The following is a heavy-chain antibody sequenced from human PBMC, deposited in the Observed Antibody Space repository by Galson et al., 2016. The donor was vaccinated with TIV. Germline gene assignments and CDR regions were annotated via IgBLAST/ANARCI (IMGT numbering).Heavy chain of an antibody. CDR3: AKEVVNSRQLDEIGAAATSFDF. D-gene: IGHD6-13*01. CDR2: ISYDGRKK. CDR1: GFTFSSYF. V-gene: IGHV3-30*18. J-gene: IGHJ4*02. Sequence: SLRLSCAASGFTFSSYFMNWVRQAPGRGLEWVALISYDGRKKYYADSLKGRVTISRDNSKKTLLLQMNSLSAEDTAVYYCAKEVVNSRQLDEIGAAATSFDFWGQGTLVTVSS.